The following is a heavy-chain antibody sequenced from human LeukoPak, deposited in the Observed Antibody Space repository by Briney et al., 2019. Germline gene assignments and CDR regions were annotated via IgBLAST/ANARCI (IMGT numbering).Heavy chain of an antibody. J-gene: IGHJ4*02. D-gene: IGHD3-16*01. CDR3: AKGYWGLDY. Sequence: GGSLRPSCVASGFTFSSSSMTWVRQAPGKGLEWVLTIRGSGGSTYYANSVKGRFTVSRDNSKNTLYLQMNTLRAEDTAVYYCAKGYWGLDYWGQGTLVTVSS. CDR2: IRGSGGST. V-gene: IGHV3-23*01. CDR1: GFTFSSSS.